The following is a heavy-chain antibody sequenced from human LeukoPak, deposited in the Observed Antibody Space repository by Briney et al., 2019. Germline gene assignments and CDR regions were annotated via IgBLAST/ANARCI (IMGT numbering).Heavy chain of an antibody. J-gene: IGHJ4*02. CDR1: GFTFSDYE. Sequence: GGSLRLSCAASGFTFSDYEMNWVRQAPGRGLEWVSYISFSGDIIHYADSVKGRFTVSRENTKNSLYLQMNSLRAEDTAVYYCARAVDPHRHDSSGFDQWGQGTLVTVSS. CDR2: ISFSGDII. D-gene: IGHD3-22*01. V-gene: IGHV3-48*03. CDR3: ARAVDPHRHDSSGFDQ.